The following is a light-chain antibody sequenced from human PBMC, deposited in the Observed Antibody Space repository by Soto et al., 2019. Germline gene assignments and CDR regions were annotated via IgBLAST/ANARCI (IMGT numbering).Light chain of an antibody. V-gene: IGLV2-8*01. Sequence: QFVLTQPPSASGSPGQSVTISCTGTGSDVGGYNYVSWYRQHPGKAPRLMIYEVSKRPSGVPYRFSGSKSGNTASLTVSGLQAEDEADYYCSSYAGSNYVVFGGGTKLTVL. CDR2: EVS. CDR3: SSYAGSNYVV. J-gene: IGLJ2*01. CDR1: GSDVGGYNY.